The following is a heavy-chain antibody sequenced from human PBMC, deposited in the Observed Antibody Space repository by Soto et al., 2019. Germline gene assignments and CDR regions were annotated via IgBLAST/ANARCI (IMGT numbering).Heavy chain of an antibody. J-gene: IGHJ3*01. D-gene: IGHD1-26*01. V-gene: IGHV1-8*01. CDR2: MNPKSGET. CDR3: ARGIVGGSTRAFDL. Sequence: QVQLVQSGAEVKKPGASVRVSCTASGYTFTHHDVNWVRQAPGQGPEWMGWMNPKSGETGYAQIFQGSVKMTRDTSISTAYMEVSSLRSGDTAIYFCARGIVGGSTRAFDLWGQGTMVTVSS. CDR1: GYTFTHHD.